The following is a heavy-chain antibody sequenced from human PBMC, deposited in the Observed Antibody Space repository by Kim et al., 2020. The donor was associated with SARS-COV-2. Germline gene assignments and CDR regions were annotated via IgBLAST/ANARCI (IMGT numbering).Heavy chain of an antibody. J-gene: IGHJ4*02. D-gene: IGHD3-16*01. Sequence: GGSLRLSCAASGFTFSTDWMSWVRQAPGKGLEWVANIKGDGSENHYVDSVKGRFTISRDNAKNSLYLQMSSLRAEDTAVYFCAREWGFWGQGTLVTVSS. CDR1: GFTFSTDW. CDR2: IKGDGSEN. CDR3: AREWGF. V-gene: IGHV3-7*01.